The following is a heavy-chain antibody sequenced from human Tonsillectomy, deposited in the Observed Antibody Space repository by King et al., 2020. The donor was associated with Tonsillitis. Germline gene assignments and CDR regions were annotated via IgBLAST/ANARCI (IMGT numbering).Heavy chain of an antibody. Sequence: VQLQESGPGLVKPSETLSLTCTVSGGSINAFYWTWIRQPPGKGLEWIGEISHTGTTNYNPSFKSRVTMSVDTSKNQFSLNLSSVNAADTAVYYCARRIIVMVRGVRGDWFDPWGQGTRVTVSS. CDR1: GGSINAFY. J-gene: IGHJ5*02. CDR3: ARRIIVMVRGVRGDWFDP. D-gene: IGHD3-10*01. V-gene: IGHV4-59*08. CDR2: ISHTGTT.